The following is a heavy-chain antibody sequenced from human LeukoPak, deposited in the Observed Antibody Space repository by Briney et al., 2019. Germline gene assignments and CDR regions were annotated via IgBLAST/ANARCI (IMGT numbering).Heavy chain of an antibody. J-gene: IGHJ6*02. CDR1: GGSFSGYY. Sequence: ASETLSLTCAVYGGSFSGYYWSWIRQPPGKGLEWIGEINHSGSTNYNPSLKSRVTISVDTSKNQFSLKLSSVTAADTAVYYCARIAAAGTESYNYYYYGMDVWGQGTTVTVSS. D-gene: IGHD6-13*01. V-gene: IGHV4-34*01. CDR3: ARIAAAGTESYNYYYYGMDV. CDR2: INHSGST.